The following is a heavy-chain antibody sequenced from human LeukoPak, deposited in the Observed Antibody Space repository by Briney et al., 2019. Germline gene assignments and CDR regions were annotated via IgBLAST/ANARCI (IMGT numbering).Heavy chain of an antibody. CDR2: ISSNGSST. CDR3: ARGSGTYYPLYFDY. CDR1: GFTFSSYS. J-gene: IGHJ4*02. Sequence: GGSLRLSCAASGFTFSSYSMHWVRQAPGKGLEYVSAISSNGSSTYYANSVKGRFTTSRDNSKNTLYLQMGSLRAEDMAVYYCARGSGTYYPLYFDYWGQGTLVTVPS. V-gene: IGHV3-64*01. D-gene: IGHD1-26*01.